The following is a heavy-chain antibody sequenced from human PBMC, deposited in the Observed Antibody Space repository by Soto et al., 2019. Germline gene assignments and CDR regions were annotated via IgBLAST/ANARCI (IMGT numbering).Heavy chain of an antibody. Sequence: PGGSLRLSGSAFGFTFSSYDMPWVRQGPGKGLEWVSAIGTAGDTNYAGSVKGRFTISRENAKNSLYLQMNSLRAGDTAIYFCARAIGPTLFDYWGQGTLVTVSS. J-gene: IGHJ4*02. CDR2: IGTAGDT. D-gene: IGHD3-22*01. V-gene: IGHV3-13*04. CDR3: ARAIGPTLFDY. CDR1: GFTFSSYD.